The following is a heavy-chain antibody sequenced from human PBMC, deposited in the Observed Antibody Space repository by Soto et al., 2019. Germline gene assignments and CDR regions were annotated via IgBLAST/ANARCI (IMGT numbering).Heavy chain of an antibody. J-gene: IGHJ5*02. V-gene: IGHV4-31*01. CDR1: GGSISSGGYY. CDR3: AREADYGDYGAWFDP. Sequence: QVQLQESGPGLVKPSQTLSLTCTVSGGSISSGGYYWSWIRQHPGKGLEWIGYIYYSGSNYYNPSLKSQVTISVDTSKNRFSLKLSSVSAADTAVYYCAREADYGDYGAWFDPWGQGTLVTVSS. D-gene: IGHD4-17*01. CDR2: IYYSGSN.